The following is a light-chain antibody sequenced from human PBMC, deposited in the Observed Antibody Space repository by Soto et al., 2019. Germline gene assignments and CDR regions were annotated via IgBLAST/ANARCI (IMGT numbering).Light chain of an antibody. CDR3: KQYYRSST. CDR2: DVS. Sequence: DIQMTQSPSTLSASVGDRVTITCRASQSINAWLAWYQQKPGKAPKLLIYDVSTLDSGVPSRFSGSASGTEFTITISSLDADDVATYYCKQYYRSSTVAQGT. J-gene: IGKJ1*01. CDR1: QSINAW. V-gene: IGKV1-5*01.